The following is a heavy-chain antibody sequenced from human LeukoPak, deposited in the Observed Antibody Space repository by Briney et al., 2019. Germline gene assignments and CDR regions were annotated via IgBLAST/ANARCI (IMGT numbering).Heavy chain of an antibody. CDR2: ISSSGSTI. V-gene: IGHV3-11*01. CDR3: AKGAIKYCSSTSCSYYYYYYMDV. Sequence: GGSLRLSCAASGFTFSDYYMSWIRQAPGKGLEWVSYISSSGSTIYYADSVKGRFTISRDNAKNSLYLQMNSLRAEDTAVYYCAKGAIKYCSSTSCSYYYYYYMDVWGKGTTVTISS. D-gene: IGHD2-2*01. CDR1: GFTFSDYY. J-gene: IGHJ6*03.